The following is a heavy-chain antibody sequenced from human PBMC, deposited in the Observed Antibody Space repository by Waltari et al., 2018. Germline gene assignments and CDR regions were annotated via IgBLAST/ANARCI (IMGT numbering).Heavy chain of an antibody. J-gene: IGHJ5*02. CDR3: VREKGGLGGWFDP. CDR2: ASASGST. CDR1: RSSISVFY. D-gene: IGHD2-15*01. V-gene: IGHV4-4*07. Sequence: QVHLKASGPALVKPSETLSLTCTVSRSSISVFYWSWIRQPAGKGLEWVGRASASGSTNYNPSLKSRITMAADTSRNQFSLTLTDVTAADTAMYYCVREKGGLGGWFDPWGQGIQVTVSS.